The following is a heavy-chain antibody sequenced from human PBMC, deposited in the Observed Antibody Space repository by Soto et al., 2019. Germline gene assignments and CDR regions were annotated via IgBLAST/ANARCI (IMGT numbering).Heavy chain of an antibody. D-gene: IGHD3-10*01. V-gene: IGHV4-59*01. J-gene: IGHJ4*02. Sequence: SETLSLTCTVSGGSISSYYWSWDRQPPGKGLEWIGYMYYRGSTNYNPSLKSRVTISVDTSKNQFSLKLSSVTAADTAVYYCARDRGGYYTGFDYWGQGTLVTVSS. CDR2: MYYRGST. CDR1: GGSISSYY. CDR3: ARDRGGYYTGFDY.